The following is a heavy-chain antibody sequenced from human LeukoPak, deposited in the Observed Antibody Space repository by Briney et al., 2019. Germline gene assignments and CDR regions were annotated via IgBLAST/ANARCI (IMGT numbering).Heavy chain of an antibody. D-gene: IGHD6-19*01. J-gene: IGHJ4*02. Sequence: GESLKISCKGSGYTFATYWIAWVRQTPGKGLEWMGIIYPGDSDTRYSPSFQGQVTISADKSITTAYLQWSSLKASDTAMYYCARHVVPYSSGLTGFDYWGQGTLVTVSS. CDR1: GYTFATYW. CDR2: IYPGDSDT. CDR3: ARHVVPYSSGLTGFDY. V-gene: IGHV5-51*01.